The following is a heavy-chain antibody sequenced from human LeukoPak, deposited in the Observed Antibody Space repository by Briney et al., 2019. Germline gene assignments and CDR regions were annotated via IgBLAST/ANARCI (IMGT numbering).Heavy chain of an antibody. J-gene: IGHJ4*02. CDR3: ARNYDSSGCGY. CDR1: GGTFSSYA. D-gene: IGHD3-22*01. V-gene: IGHV1-2*02. CDR2: INPNSGGT. Sequence: GASVKVSCKASGGTFSSYAISWVRQAPGQGLEWMGWINPNSGGTNYAQKFQGRVTMTRDTSISTAYMELSRLRSDDTAVYYCARNYDSSGCGYWGQGTLVTVSS.